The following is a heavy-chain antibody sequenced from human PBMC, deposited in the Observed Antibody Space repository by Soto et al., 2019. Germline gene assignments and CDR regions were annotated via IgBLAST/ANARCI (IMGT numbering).Heavy chain of an antibody. CDR2: IYYSGST. Sequence: QVQLQESGPGLVKPSQTLSLTCTVSGGSISSGGYYWGWFRQHPGKGLEWIGCIYYSGSTYYNPSLKSRVTISLDTSKYQFSLQLSSVTAADTSVYYCARSYGDYRDFDCWGQGTLVTVSS. V-gene: IGHV4-31*03. CDR1: GGSISSGGYY. CDR3: ARSYGDYRDFDC. J-gene: IGHJ4*02. D-gene: IGHD4-17*01.